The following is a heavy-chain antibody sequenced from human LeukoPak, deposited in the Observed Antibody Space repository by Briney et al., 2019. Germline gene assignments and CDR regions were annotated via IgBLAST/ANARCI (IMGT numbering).Heavy chain of an antibody. J-gene: IGHJ6*02. CDR3: ASGEVVAPADTDITSGMDV. D-gene: IGHD2-2*01. CDR2: INHSGST. CDR1: GGSISSGGFS. Sequence: SQTLSLTCAVSGGSISSGGFSWNWIRQPPGKGLEWLGEINHSGSTNHNPSLKSRVTISVDTSKNQFSLKLSSVTAADTAVYYCASGEVVAPADTDITSGMDVWGQGTTVTVSS. V-gene: IGHV4-30-2*01.